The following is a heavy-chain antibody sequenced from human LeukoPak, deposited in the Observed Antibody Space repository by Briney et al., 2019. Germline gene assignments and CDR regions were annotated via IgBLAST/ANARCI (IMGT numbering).Heavy chain of an antibody. D-gene: IGHD2-15*01. J-gene: IGHJ3*02. CDR3: ARGYCSGGSCYSRGGGDAFDI. Sequence: GGSLRLSCAASGFTFSSYGMSWVRQAPGKGLEWVANIKQDGSEKYYVDSVKGRFTISRDNAKNSLYLQMNSLRAEDTAVYYCARGYCSGGSCYSRGGGDAFDIWGQGTMVTVSS. CDR1: GFTFSSYG. CDR2: IKQDGSEK. V-gene: IGHV3-7*04.